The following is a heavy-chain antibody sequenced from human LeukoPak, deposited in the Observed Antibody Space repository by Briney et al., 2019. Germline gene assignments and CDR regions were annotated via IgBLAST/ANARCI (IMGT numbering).Heavy chain of an antibody. CDR2: IFYSGST. CDR3: ARHGVDDYGDYRGWFDP. CDR1: GGSISSYD. Sequence: SETLSLTCTVAGGSISSYDWSWIRQPPGKGLEWIGFIFYSGSTNSNPSLKSRVTISVDTSKNQFSLKLSSVTAADTAVYYCARHGVDDYGDYRGWFDPWGQGPLVTVFS. J-gene: IGHJ5*02. D-gene: IGHD4-17*01. V-gene: IGHV4-59*08.